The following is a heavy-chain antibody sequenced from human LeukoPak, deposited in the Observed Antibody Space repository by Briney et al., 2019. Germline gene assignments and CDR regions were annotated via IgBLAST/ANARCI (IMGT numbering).Heavy chain of an antibody. CDR1: GFTFDDYG. CDR2: ISWNGGST. Sequence: GGSLRLSCAASGFTFDDYGMSWVRQAPGKGLEWVSGISWNGGSTGYADSMKGRFTISRDNAKNSLYLQMNSLRAEDTALCYCAREIPPNWEYHDAFDIWGQGTMVTVSS. J-gene: IGHJ3*02. V-gene: IGHV3-20*04. CDR3: AREIPPNWEYHDAFDI. D-gene: IGHD7-27*01.